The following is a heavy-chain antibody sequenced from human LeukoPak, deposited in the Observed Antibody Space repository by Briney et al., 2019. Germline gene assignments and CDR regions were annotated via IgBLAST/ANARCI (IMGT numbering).Heavy chain of an antibody. CDR3: ARAGDHEGFDY. Sequence: SETLSLTCAVYGGSFSGYYWSWIRQPPGKGLEWIGYIYYSGSTNYNPSLKSRVTISVDTSKNQFSLKLSSVTAADTAVYYCARAGDHEGFDYWGQGTLVTVSS. CDR2: IYYSGST. CDR1: GGSFSGYY. V-gene: IGHV4-59*01. J-gene: IGHJ4*02. D-gene: IGHD4-17*01.